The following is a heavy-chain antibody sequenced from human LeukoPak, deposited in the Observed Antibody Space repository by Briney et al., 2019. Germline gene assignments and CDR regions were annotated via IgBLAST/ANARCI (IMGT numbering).Heavy chain of an antibody. CDR3: ANCGGDCYAPLDY. D-gene: IGHD2-21*02. CDR1: GFTFSSYA. CDR2: ISDSGGST. V-gene: IGHV3-23*01. J-gene: IGHJ4*02. Sequence: GGSLRLPCADSGFTFSSYAMTWVRQAPGKGLEWVSTISDSGGSTYYADSVKGRFTISRDNSKNTLYLQMNSLRAEDTAVYYCANCGGDCYAPLDYWGQGTLVTVSS.